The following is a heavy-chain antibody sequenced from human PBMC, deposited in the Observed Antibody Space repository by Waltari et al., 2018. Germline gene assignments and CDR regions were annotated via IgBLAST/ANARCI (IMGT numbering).Heavy chain of an antibody. V-gene: IGHV4-38-2*01. J-gene: IGHJ4*02. Sequence: QVQLQESGPGLVKPSETLSLTCAVSGYSISSGYYWGWIRQPPGKGLEWIGSMYHSGSTYHNPSLKSRVTISVDMSKNQFSLRLSSVTAADTAVYYCRNYYYGSGPSYYFDYWGQGTLVTVSS. CDR1: GYSISSGYY. CDR3: RNYYYGSGPSYYFDY. CDR2: MYHSGST. D-gene: IGHD3-10*01.